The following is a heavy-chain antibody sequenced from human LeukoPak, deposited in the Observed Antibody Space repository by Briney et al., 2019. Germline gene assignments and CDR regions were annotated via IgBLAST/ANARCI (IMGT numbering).Heavy chain of an antibody. CDR3: ARDPMQGYSSSWYYFDY. V-gene: IGHV1-18*01. Sequence: VASVKVSRKASGYTFTSYGISWVRQAPGQGLEWMGWISAYNGNTNYAQKLQGRVTMTTDTSTSTAYMELRSLRSDDTAVYYCARDPMQGYSSSWYYFDYWGQGTLVTVSS. CDR2: ISAYNGNT. D-gene: IGHD6-13*01. J-gene: IGHJ4*02. CDR1: GYTFTSYG.